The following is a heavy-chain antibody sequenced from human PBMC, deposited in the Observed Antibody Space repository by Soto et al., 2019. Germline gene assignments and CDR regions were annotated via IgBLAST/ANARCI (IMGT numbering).Heavy chain of an antibody. CDR1: GFTFSSYD. CDR2: IGTTGDT. CDR3: ARAIGPTLFDY. D-gene: IGHD3-22*01. Sequence: GSLVLACSASGFTFSSYDMHWVRQGTGKGLEWVSAIGTTGDTYYAGSVKGLFTISRENAKNSLYLQMNSLRAGDTAIYFCARAIGPTLFDYWGQGTLVTVYS. V-gene: IGHV3-13*04. J-gene: IGHJ4*02.